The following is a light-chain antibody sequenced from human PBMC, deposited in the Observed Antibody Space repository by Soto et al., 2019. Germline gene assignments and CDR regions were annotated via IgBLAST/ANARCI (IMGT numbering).Light chain of an antibody. Sequence: QAVVTQEPSLTVSPGGTVTLTCGSSTGAVTSGHYPYWFQQKPGQAPRTLIYDTNNKHSWTPARFSGSLLGGKAALTLSGAQPEDEAVYYCLLSYSGGRTFGGGTQLTVL. CDR2: DTN. V-gene: IGLV7-46*01. J-gene: IGLJ2*01. CDR1: TGAVTSGHY. CDR3: LLSYSGGRT.